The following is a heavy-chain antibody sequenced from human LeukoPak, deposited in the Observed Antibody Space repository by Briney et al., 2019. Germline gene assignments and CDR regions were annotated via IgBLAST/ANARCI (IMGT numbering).Heavy chain of an antibody. CDR2: INPNSGGT. CDR3: ARDNGDYWFDY. Sequence: ASVKVSCKASGYTFTGYYMHWVRQAHGQGLEWMGWINPNSGGTNYAQKFQGRVTMTRDTSISTAYMELTRLRSDDTAVYYCARDNGDYWFDYWGQGTLVTVSS. D-gene: IGHD4-17*01. V-gene: IGHV1-2*02. J-gene: IGHJ4*02. CDR1: GYTFTGYY.